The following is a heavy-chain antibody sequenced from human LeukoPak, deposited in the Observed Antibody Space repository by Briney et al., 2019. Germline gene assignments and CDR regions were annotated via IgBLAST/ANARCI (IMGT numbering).Heavy chain of an antibody. D-gene: IGHD6-19*01. Sequence: TGGSLRLSCAASGFTVSSDYMSWARQAPGKGLEWVSVIYSGGSTYYADSVKGRFTISRDNSKNTLYLQMNSLRAEDTAVYYCARERDSSGFETYWGQGTLVTVSS. CDR3: ARERDSSGFETY. CDR2: IYSGGST. CDR1: GFTVSSDY. V-gene: IGHV3-53*01. J-gene: IGHJ4*02.